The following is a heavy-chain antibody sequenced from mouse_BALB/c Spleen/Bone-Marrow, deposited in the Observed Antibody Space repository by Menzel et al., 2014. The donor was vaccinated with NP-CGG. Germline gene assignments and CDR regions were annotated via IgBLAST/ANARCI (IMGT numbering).Heavy chain of an antibody. CDR3: ARFPIYYGNYGAMDY. CDR1: GYTFTSYW. D-gene: IGHD2-1*01. Sequence: DLVKPGASVKLSCKASGYTFTSYWINWIKQRPGQGLEWIGRIAPGSGSTYYNEMFKGQATLTVDTSSSTAYMQLSSLSSEDSAVYFCARFPIYYGNYGAMDYWGQGTSVTVSS. V-gene: IGHV1S41*01. J-gene: IGHJ4*01. CDR2: IAPGSGST.